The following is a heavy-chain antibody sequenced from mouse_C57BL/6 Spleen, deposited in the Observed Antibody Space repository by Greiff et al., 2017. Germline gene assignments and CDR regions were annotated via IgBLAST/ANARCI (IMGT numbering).Heavy chain of an antibody. D-gene: IGHD2-5*01. CDR1: GYAFSSYW. CDR2: IYPGDGVT. Sequence: VQLQQSGAELVKPGASVKISCKASGYAFSSYWMNWVKQRPGKGLEWIGQIYPGDGVTNYNGKFKGKATLTADNSSSTAYMQLSSLTAEDSAVYFCERAAYSNYVAYWGQGTLVTVSA. CDR3: ERAAYSNYVAY. V-gene: IGHV1-80*01. J-gene: IGHJ3*01.